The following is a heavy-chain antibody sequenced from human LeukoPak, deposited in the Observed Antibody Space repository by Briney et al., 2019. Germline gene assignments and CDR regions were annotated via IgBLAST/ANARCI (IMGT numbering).Heavy chain of an antibody. CDR1: GYSFATYW. CDR2: IYPGDSDT. Sequence: GESLEISCRGFGYSFATYWIGWVRQMPGKGLEWMGIIYPGDSDTRYSPSFQGQVTISADKSISTAYLQWSSLKASDTAMYYCARVEGDIVVVPANLAFDPWGQGTLVTVSS. J-gene: IGHJ5*02. D-gene: IGHD2-2*01. V-gene: IGHV5-51*01. CDR3: ARVEGDIVVVPANLAFDP.